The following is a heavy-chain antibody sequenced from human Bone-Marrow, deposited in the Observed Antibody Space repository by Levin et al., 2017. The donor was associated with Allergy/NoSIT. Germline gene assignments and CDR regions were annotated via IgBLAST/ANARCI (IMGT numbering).Heavy chain of an antibody. Sequence: PGGSLRLSCKGSGSRFTSYWIGWVRQMPGKGLEWMGIIYPSDSDTRYSPSFQGQVTISADKSISTAYLQWSSLKASDTAIYYCARRGKDSYYYYMDVWGKGTTVIVSS. J-gene: IGHJ6*03. V-gene: IGHV5-51*01. CDR2: IYPSDSDT. D-gene: IGHD4-23*01. CDR1: GSRFTSYW. CDR3: ARRGKDSYYYYMDV.